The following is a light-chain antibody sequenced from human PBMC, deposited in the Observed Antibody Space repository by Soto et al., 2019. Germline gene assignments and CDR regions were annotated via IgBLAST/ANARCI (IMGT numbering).Light chain of an antibody. Sequence: QSALTQPPSASGSPGQSVTISCTGTSSDVVGYNYVSWYQHHPGKAPKLIIYEVYKRPSGVPDRFSGSKSGNTSALTVSGLQAEDDADYYCSSYVGTHSYVFGTGTKLTVL. CDR1: SSDVVGYNY. J-gene: IGLJ1*01. V-gene: IGLV2-8*01. CDR3: SSYVGTHSYV. CDR2: EVY.